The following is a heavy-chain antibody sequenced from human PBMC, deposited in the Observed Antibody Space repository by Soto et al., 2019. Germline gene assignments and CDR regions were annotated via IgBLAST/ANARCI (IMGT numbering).Heavy chain of an antibody. D-gene: IGHD2-2*01. V-gene: IGHV3-43*01. CDR1: GFTFDDYT. CDR2: ISWDGGST. CDR3: AKDLTPKKKYQLLQTYGMDV. J-gene: IGHJ6*01. Sequence: EVQLVESGGVVVQPGGSLRLSCAASGFTFDDYTMHWVRQAPGKGLEWVSLISWDGGSTYYADSVKGRFTISRDNSKKSLYLQINSLRTEDTAMYYCAKDLTPKKKYQLLQTYGMDVWGQGTTVTGSS.